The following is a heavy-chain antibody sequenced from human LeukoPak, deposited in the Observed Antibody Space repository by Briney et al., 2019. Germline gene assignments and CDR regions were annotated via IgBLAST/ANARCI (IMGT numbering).Heavy chain of an antibody. D-gene: IGHD2-2*02. J-gene: IGHJ6*02. Sequence: ASVKVFCKASGGSFSRNAISWVRQAPGQGLEWMGRFIPILGIATYAQKFQGRVTITADRSTSTAYMELSSLRSEDTAVYYCARIQAVGVPVAIDAYYSYGMDVWGQGTAVTVSS. CDR1: GGSFSRNA. V-gene: IGHV1-69*04. CDR2: FIPILGIA. CDR3: ARIQAVGVPVAIDAYYSYGMDV.